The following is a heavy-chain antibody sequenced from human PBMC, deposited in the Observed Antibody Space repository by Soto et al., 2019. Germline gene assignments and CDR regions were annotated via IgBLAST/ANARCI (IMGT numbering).Heavy chain of an antibody. Sequence: QVQLVESGGGVVQPGRSLRLSCAASGFTFSSYGMHWVRQAPGKGLEWVAVISYDGSNKYYADSVKGRFTISRDNSKNTLYLQMNSLRAEDTAVYYCAILGSIVYLNSWGQGTLVTVSS. J-gene: IGHJ4*02. CDR1: GFTFSSYG. V-gene: IGHV3-30*03. CDR3: AILGSIVYLNS. CDR2: ISYDGSNK. D-gene: IGHD6-6*01.